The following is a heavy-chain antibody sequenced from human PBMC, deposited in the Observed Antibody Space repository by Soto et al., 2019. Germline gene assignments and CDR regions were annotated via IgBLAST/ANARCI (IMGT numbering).Heavy chain of an antibody. CDR1: GYTFTSYG. J-gene: IGHJ5*02. CDR3: ARERTERWFGEAPFDP. Sequence: ASVKVSCKASGYTFTSYGISWVRQAPGQGLEWMGWISAYNGNTNYAQKLQGRVTMTTDTSTSTAYMELRSLRSDDTAVYYCARERTERWFGEAPFDPWGQGTLVTVSS. CDR2: ISAYNGNT. V-gene: IGHV1-18*01. D-gene: IGHD3-10*01.